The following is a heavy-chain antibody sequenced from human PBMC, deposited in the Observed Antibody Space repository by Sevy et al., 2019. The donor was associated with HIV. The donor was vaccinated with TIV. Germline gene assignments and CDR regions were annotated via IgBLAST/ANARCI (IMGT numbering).Heavy chain of an antibody. CDR3: AKLGSTTLTTSDAFDI. CDR1: GFTFSSSG. J-gene: IGHJ3*02. V-gene: IGHV3-30*02. D-gene: IGHD4-17*01. Sequence: GGSLRLSCAASGFTFSSSGMHWVRQAPGKGLEWVTFIRYDGTTKYYADSVKGRFTISRENSKSTLYLQMNSLRDEDTGVYFCAKLGSTTLTTSDAFDIWGQGTLVTVSS. CDR2: IRYDGTTK.